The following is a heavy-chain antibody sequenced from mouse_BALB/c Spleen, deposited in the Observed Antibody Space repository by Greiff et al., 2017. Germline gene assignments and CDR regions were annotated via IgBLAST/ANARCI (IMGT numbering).Heavy chain of an antibody. D-gene: IGHD1-1*01. CDR3: TRGGILLRMHWYFDV. CDR2: IYPGNSDT. V-gene: IGHV1-5*01. J-gene: IGHJ1*01. Sequence: EVQLVESGTVLARPGASVKMSCKASGYSFTSYWMHWVKQRPGQGLEWIGAIYPGNSDTSYNQKFKGKAKLTAVTSASTAYMELSSLTNEDSAVYYCTRGGILLRMHWYFDVWGAGTTVTVSS. CDR1: GYSFTSYW.